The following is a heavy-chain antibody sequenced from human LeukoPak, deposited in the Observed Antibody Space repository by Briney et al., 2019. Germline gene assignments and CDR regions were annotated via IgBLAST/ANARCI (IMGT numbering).Heavy chain of an antibody. V-gene: IGHV4-39*01. D-gene: IGHD1-7*01. CDR2: IYYSGST. Sequence: PSETLSLTCTVSGGSISSSSYYWGWIRQPPGKGLEWIGSIYYSGSTYYNPSLKSRVTISVDTSKNQFSLKLSSVTAADTAVYYCARLSPKLELLKFDPWGQGTLVTVSS. J-gene: IGHJ5*02. CDR3: ARLSPKLELLKFDP. CDR1: GGSISSSSYY.